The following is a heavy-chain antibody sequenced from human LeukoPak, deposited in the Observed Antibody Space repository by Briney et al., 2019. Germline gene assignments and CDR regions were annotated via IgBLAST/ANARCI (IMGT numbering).Heavy chain of an antibody. CDR2: ISSSGSTI. CDR1: GFTVSSNY. V-gene: IGHV3-11*04. Sequence: GGSLRLSCAASGFTVSSNYMSWIRQAPGKGLEWVSYISSSGSTIYYADSVKGRFTISRDNAKNSLYLQMNSLRAEDTAVYYCARENFPRSRGYYYYMDVWGKGTTVTVSS. J-gene: IGHJ6*03. CDR3: ARENFPRSRGYYYYMDV. D-gene: IGHD3-10*01.